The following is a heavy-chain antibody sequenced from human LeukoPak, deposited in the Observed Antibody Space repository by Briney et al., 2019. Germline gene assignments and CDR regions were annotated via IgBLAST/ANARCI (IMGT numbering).Heavy chain of an antibody. D-gene: IGHD5-18*01. CDR2: ISSSSSTI. CDR1: GFTFSNYA. CDR3: ARYVDTTMLT. V-gene: IGHV3-48*02. J-gene: IGHJ4*02. Sequence: PGRSLRLSCAASGFTFSNYAMHWVRQAPGKGLEWVSYISSSSSTIYYADSVKGRFTISRDNAKNSLYLQMNSLRDEDTAVYYCARYVDTTMLTWGQGTLVTVSS.